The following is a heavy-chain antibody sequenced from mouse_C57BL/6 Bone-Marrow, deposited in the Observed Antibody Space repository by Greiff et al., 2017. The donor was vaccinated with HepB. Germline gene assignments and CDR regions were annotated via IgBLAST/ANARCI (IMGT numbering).Heavy chain of an antibody. J-gene: IGHJ1*03. V-gene: IGHV7-3*01. CDR1: GFTFTDYY. Sequence: EVKLMESGGGLVQPGGSLSLSCAASGFTFTDYYMSWVRQPPGKALEWLGFIRNKANGYTTEYSASVKGRFTISRDKSQSILYLQMNALRAEDSATYYCAGPYYYGPHWYFDVWGTGTTVTVSS. CDR3: AGPYYYGPHWYFDV. CDR2: IRNKANGYTT. D-gene: IGHD1-1*01.